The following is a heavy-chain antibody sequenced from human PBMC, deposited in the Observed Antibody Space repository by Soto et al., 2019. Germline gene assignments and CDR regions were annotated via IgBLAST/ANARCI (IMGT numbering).Heavy chain of an antibody. D-gene: IGHD3-10*01. J-gene: IGHJ4*02. CDR3: ARHQGYYGSGSYCFDY. CDR2: IYYSGST. CDR1: GGSISSSSFH. V-gene: IGHV4-39*01. Sequence: RSLTCTVSGGSISSSSFHWGWIRQPPGKGLEWIGSIYYSGSTYYSPSLKSRVTISVDTSKNQFSLKLSSVTAADTAVYYCARHQGYYGSGSYCFDYWGLGTQVTVSS.